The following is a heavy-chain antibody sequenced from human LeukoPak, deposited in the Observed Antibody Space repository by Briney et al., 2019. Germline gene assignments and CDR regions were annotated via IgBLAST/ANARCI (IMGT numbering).Heavy chain of an antibody. CDR1: GGSFSGYY. Sequence: SETLSLTCAVYGGSFSGYYWSWIRQPPGKGREWIGEINHSGSTNYNPSLKSRVTISVDTSRNQFSLKLSSVTAADTAVYYCATRSITSSYWGQGTLVTVSS. J-gene: IGHJ4*02. D-gene: IGHD3-10*01. V-gene: IGHV4-34*01. CDR3: ATRSITSSY. CDR2: INHSGST.